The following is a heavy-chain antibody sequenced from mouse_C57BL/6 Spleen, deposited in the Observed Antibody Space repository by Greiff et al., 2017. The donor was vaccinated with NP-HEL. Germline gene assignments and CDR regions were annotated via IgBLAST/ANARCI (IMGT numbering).Heavy chain of an antibody. D-gene: IGHD1-1*01. CDR3: ARFGYYYGSSYPHYYAMDY. CDR2: IDPSDSET. V-gene: IGHV1-52*01. J-gene: IGHJ4*01. Sequence: VQLQQPGAELVRPGSSVKLSCKASGYTFTSYWMHWVKQRPIQGLEWIGNIDPSDSETHYNQKFKDKATLTVDKSSSTAYMQLSSLTSEDSAVYYCARFGYYYGSSYPHYYAMDYWGQGTSVTVSS. CDR1: GYTFTSYW.